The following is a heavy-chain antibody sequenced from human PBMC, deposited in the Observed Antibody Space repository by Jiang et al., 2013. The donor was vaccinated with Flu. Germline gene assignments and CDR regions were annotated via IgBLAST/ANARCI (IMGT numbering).Heavy chain of an antibody. CDR2: IKGDETKK. Sequence: VQLLESGGGLVQPGGSLRLSCAASGFTFNRYWMTWIRQAPGKGLEWVANIKGDETKKSYLDSVKGRFTISRDNAKNSLFLQMDSLRAEDTAIYYCAKELVAHYYYYGMDVWGQGTTVTVSS. D-gene: IGHD5-12*01. V-gene: IGHV3-7*03. CDR3: AKELVAHYYYYGMDV. CDR1: GFTFNRYW. J-gene: IGHJ6*02.